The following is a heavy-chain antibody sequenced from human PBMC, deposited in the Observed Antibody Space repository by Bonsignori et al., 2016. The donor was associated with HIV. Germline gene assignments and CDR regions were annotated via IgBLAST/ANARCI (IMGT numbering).Heavy chain of an antibody. V-gene: IGHV1-2*02. D-gene: IGHD3-10*01. Sequence: ASVKVSCKTSGYTFTGHYLHWVRQAPGQGLDWMGWISPSSGDTNYAQKFQGRVTLTRDTSISTAYMELSSLTSDDTAVYFCARGIDAFFGETTRLGPWGQGTMVTVSS. CDR1: GYTFTGHY. J-gene: IGHJ5*02. CDR3: ARGIDAFFGETTRLGP. CDR2: ISPSSGDT.